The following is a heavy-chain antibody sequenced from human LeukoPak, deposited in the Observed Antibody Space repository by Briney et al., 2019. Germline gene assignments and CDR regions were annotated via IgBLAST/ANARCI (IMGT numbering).Heavy chain of an antibody. V-gene: IGHV3-20*01. CDR1: GFTFDDYG. D-gene: IGHD3-10*01. J-gene: IGHJ6*02. CDR3: ARGSGSYSYHYGMDV. CDR2: INWNGGST. Sequence: GGSLRLSCAASGFTFDDYGMSWVRQAPGKGLEWVSGINWNGGSTGYADSVKGRFTISRDNAKNSLYLQMDSLRAEDTALYHCARGSGSYSYHYGMDVWGQGTTVTVSS.